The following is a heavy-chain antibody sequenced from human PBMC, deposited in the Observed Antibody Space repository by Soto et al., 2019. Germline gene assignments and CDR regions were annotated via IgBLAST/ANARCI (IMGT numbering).Heavy chain of an antibody. V-gene: IGHV3-74*01. D-gene: IGHD3-10*01. J-gene: IGHJ4*02. CDR1: GFIFNNYW. Sequence: EVQMVESGGGLVQPGGSLRLSCAASGFIFNNYWMHWVRQVPGKGLMWVSRIQSDGSSIDYADSVKGRFTISRDNAKNTVYLQMDSLRVGDTAVYYCCRRGGIDHWGQGTLVTVSS. CDR3: CRRGGIDH. CDR2: IQSDGSSI.